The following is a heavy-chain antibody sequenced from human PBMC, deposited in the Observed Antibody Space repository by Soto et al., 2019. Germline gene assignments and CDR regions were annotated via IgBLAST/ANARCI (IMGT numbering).Heavy chain of an antibody. J-gene: IGHJ4*02. V-gene: IGHV3-21*06. Sequence: EVQLVESGGGLVKPGGSLRLSCAASEFTFSTYTMNWVRQAPGKGLEWVSCISSSSNYEYYADSVKGRFTISRDNAKNSLYLQIDSLKTEDAAVYYCAKGGAALDYWGQGTLVTVS. CDR2: ISSSSNYE. CDR1: EFTFSTYT. D-gene: IGHD6-13*01. CDR3: AKGGAALDY.